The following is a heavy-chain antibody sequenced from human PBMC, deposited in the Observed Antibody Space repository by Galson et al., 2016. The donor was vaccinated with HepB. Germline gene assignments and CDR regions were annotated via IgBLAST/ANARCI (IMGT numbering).Heavy chain of an antibody. D-gene: IGHD2-2*02. Sequence: SESLSLTCAVYGGSFSGFPWTWIRQAPGRGLEWLGEINPSGNSNYDPSLTSRVTVSVDTSNNRFSLSLSSVTAADSGIYYCARGAVGYCSSSTCYNYYYGLDVWGQGTTVSVSS. CDR3: ARGAVGYCSSSTCYNYYYGLDV. CDR2: INPSGNS. J-gene: IGHJ6*02. CDR1: GGSFSGFP. V-gene: IGHV4-34*01.